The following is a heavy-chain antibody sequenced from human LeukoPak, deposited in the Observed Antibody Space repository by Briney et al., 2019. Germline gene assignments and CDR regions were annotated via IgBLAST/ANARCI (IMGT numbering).Heavy chain of an antibody. V-gene: IGHV4-59*01. CDR1: GGSISSYY. CDR3: ARQSSYYYYYVDV. Sequence: SETLSLTCTVSGGSISSYYWSWIRQPPGKGLEWIGYIYYSGSTNYNPSLKSRVTISVDTSKNQFSLKLSSVTAADTAVYYCARQSSYYYYYVDVWGKGTTVTVSS. J-gene: IGHJ6*03. CDR2: IYYSGST.